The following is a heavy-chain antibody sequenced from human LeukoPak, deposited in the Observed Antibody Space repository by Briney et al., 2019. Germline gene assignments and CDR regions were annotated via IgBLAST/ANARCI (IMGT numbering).Heavy chain of an antibody. CDR2: ISAYNGNT. D-gene: IGHD3-10*01. J-gene: IGHJ4*02. Sequence: AASVKVSCKASGYTFTSYGISWVRQAPGQGLEWMGWISAYNGNTNYAQKLQGRVTMTTDTSTSTAYMELRSLRSDDTAVYYCARDRGVLLWFRESPRIPGYWGQGTLVTVSS. V-gene: IGHV1-18*01. CDR3: ARDRGVLLWFRESPRIPGY. CDR1: GYTFTSYG.